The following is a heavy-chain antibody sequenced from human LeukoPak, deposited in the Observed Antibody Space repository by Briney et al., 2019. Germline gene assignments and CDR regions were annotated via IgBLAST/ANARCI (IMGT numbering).Heavy chain of an antibody. Sequence: GASVKVSCKASGYTFTDYCMHWVQQAPGKGLEWMGRVDPEDGETIYAEKFQGRVTVTADTSTDTAYMELSSLRSEDTAVYYCATRAAAGAFDIWGQGTMVTVSS. D-gene: IGHD6-13*01. J-gene: IGHJ3*02. CDR3: ATRAAAGAFDI. CDR2: VDPEDGET. CDR1: GYTFTDYC. V-gene: IGHV1-69-2*01.